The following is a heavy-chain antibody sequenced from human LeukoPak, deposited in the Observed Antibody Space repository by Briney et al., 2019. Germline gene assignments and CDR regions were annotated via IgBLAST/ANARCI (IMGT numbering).Heavy chain of an antibody. CDR3: VTDRYSDSAFGD. Sequence: GGSLRLSCTASGFTFSDYWMTWVRQAPGKGPEWVANIKQDGSQRYYVDSVRGRFTISRDNAKNMLYLQMNDLRAEDTAVYYCVTDRYSDSAFGDWGQGTLVTVSS. D-gene: IGHD1-26*01. CDR2: IKQDGSQR. CDR1: GFTFSDYW. J-gene: IGHJ4*02. V-gene: IGHV3-7*01.